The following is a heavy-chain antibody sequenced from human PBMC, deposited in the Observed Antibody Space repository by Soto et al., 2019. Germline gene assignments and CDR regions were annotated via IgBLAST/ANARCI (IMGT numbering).Heavy chain of an antibody. D-gene: IGHD6-13*01. CDR3: ASPIAAAGPYGMDV. Sequence: GESLKISCKGSGYSFTSHWIVWVRQMPGKGLEWMGSIYPGDSDTRYSPSFQGQVTISDDKSITTAYLQWSSLKASDTAMYYCASPIAAAGPYGMDVWGQGTTVTVSS. CDR2: IYPGDSDT. CDR1: GYSFTSHW. J-gene: IGHJ6*02. V-gene: IGHV5-51*01.